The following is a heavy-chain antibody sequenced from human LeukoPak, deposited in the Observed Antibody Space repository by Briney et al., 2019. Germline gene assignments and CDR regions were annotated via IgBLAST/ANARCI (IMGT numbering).Heavy chain of an antibody. D-gene: IGHD4-17*01. CDR2: IRYDGSDK. CDR1: GFTFSSYG. J-gene: IGHJ6*03. CDR3: AKDNGDYVYYYYYYMDV. Sequence: GGSLRLSCAASGFTFSSYGMHWVRRAPGKGLEWVSFIRYDGSDKYYADSVKGRFTISRDNSKNTLYLQMNSLRAEDTAVYYCAKDNGDYVYYYYYYMDVWGKGTTVTISS. V-gene: IGHV3-30*02.